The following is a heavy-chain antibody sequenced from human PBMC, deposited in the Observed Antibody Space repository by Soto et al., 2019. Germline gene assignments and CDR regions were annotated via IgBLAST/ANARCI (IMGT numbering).Heavy chain of an antibody. CDR2: IIPIFGTA. V-gene: IGHV1-69*13. Sequence: SVKVSCKASGGTFSSYAISWVRQAPGQGLEWMGGIIPIFGTANYAQKFQGRVTITADESTSTAYMELSSLRSEDTAVYYCARYDSSGWNYYYGMDVWGQGTTVTVSS. CDR1: GGTFSSYA. D-gene: IGHD3-22*01. CDR3: ARYDSSGWNYYYGMDV. J-gene: IGHJ6*02.